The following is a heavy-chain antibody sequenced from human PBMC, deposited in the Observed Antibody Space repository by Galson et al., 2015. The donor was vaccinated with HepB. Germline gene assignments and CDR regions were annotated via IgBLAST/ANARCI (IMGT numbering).Heavy chain of an antibody. CDR3: AKRSEWLVNWYFDL. D-gene: IGHD6-19*01. CDR1: GFTFSSYA. V-gene: IGHV3-23*01. J-gene: IGHJ2*01. CDR2: ISGSGGST. Sequence: SGAEVKKPGESLRISCAASGFTFSSYAMSWVRQAPGKGLEWVSAISGSGGSTYYADSVKGRFTISRDNSKNTLYLQMNSLRAEDTAVYYCAKRSEWLVNWYFDLWGRGTLVTVSS.